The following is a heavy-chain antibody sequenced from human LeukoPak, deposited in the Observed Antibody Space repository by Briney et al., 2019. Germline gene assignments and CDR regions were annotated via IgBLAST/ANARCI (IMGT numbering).Heavy chain of an antibody. Sequence: ASVKVSCKASGYTFTSYAMHWVRQAPGQRLEWMGWINAGNGSTKYSQKFQGRVTITRDTSASTAYMELSSLRSEDTAVYYCARDRGWTTVPLYYFDYWGQGTLVTVSS. J-gene: IGHJ4*02. CDR1: GYTFTSYA. CDR3: ARDRGWTTVPLYYFDY. D-gene: IGHD4-17*01. V-gene: IGHV1-3*01. CDR2: INAGNGST.